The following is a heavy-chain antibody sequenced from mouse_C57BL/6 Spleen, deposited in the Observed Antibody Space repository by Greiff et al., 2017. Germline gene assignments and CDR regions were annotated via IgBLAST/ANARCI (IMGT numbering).Heavy chain of an antibody. CDR1: GYTFTSYW. V-gene: IGHV1-52*01. CDR3: AREGGSLPIRAMDY. CDR2: IDPSDSET. Sequence: QVQLQQPGAELVRPGSSVKLSCKASGYTFTSYWMHWVKQRPIQGLEWIGNIDPSDSETHYNQKFKDKATLTVDKSSSTAYMQLSSLTSEDSAVYYCAREGGSLPIRAMDYWGQGTSVTVSS. J-gene: IGHJ4*01.